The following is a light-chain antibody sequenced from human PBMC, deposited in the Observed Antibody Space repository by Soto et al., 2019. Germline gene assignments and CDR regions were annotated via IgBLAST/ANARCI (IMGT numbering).Light chain of an antibody. CDR3: QHYNIWPHMLA. CDR2: DTS. CDR1: QSVSSK. Sequence: DIVLTRSPATLSASPGKRDTLSCRASQSVSSKLAWYQQKPGQAPRLLIYDTSTRATDIPARFIGSRSGTEFTLTISSLQSEDFAVYYCQHYNIWPHMLAFGGGTKVEI. J-gene: IGKJ4*01. V-gene: IGKV3-15*01.